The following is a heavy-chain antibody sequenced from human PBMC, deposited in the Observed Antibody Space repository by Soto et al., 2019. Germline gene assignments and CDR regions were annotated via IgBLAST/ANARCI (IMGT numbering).Heavy chain of an antibody. D-gene: IGHD3-22*01. J-gene: IGHJ4*02. CDR3: ARTYDSSGYYNF. CDR1: GGSISSSSYY. CDR2: IYYSGST. Sequence: SQTLSLTCTVSGGSISSSSYYWGWIRQPPGKGLEWIGSIYYSGSTYYNPSLKSRVTISVDTSKNQFSLKLSSVTAADTAVYYCARTYDSSGYYNFWGQGTLVTVSS. V-gene: IGHV4-39*01.